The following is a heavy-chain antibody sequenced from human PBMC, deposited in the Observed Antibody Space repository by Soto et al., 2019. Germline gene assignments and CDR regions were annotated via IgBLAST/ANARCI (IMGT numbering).Heavy chain of an antibody. CDR2: INPSGGST. V-gene: IGHV1-46*01. D-gene: IGHD3-3*01. CDR1: GYTFTSYD. J-gene: IGHJ6*02. CDR3: ATLRFLVWFRDGMDV. Sequence: QVQLVQSGAEVKKPGASVKVSCKASGYTFTSYDMHWVRQAPGQGLEWMGIINPSGGSTSYAQKFQGRVTMTRDTSTCTVYMELSSLRSEDTAVYYCATLRFLVWFRDGMDVWCQGTTLTVSS.